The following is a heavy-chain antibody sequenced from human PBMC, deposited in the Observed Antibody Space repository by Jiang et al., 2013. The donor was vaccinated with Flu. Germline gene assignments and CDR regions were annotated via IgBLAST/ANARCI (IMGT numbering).Heavy chain of an antibody. Sequence: GAEVKKPGESLKISCKGYGYSFTTYWIAWVRQMPGKGLEWMGIIYPGDSDTRYNPSFQGQVTISADKSISTAYLQWSSLKASDTAMYYCARRTYYYDSSGYSGAFDIWGQGTMVTVSS. CDR3: ARRTYYYDSSGYSGAFDI. CDR1: GYSFTTYW. D-gene: IGHD3-22*01. V-gene: IGHV5-51*03. J-gene: IGHJ3*02. CDR2: IYPGDSDT.